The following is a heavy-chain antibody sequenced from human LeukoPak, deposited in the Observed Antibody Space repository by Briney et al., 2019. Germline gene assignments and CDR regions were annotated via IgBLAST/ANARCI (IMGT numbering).Heavy chain of an antibody. CDR2: IKQDGSEK. V-gene: IGHV3-7*01. Sequence: GGSLRLSCAASGFTFSSYWMSWVRQAPGKGLKWVANIKQDGSEKYYVDSVKGRFTISRDNAKNSLYLQMNSLRAEDTAVYYCARGIRAPMIVVGILDYWGQGTLVTVSS. J-gene: IGHJ4*02. CDR1: GFTFSSYW. D-gene: IGHD3-22*01. CDR3: ARGIRAPMIVVGILDY.